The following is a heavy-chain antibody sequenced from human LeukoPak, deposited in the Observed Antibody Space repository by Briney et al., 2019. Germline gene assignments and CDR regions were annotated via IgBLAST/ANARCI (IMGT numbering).Heavy chain of an antibody. CDR1: GFTFSSYG. Sequence: PGGSLRLSCAASGFTFSSYGMHWVRQAPGKGLEWVAVISYDGSNKYYADSVKGRFTISRDNSKNTLYLQMNSLRAEDTAVYYCAKDDSTGAFDICGQGTMVTVSS. D-gene: IGHD3-22*01. CDR3: AKDDSTGAFDI. V-gene: IGHV3-30*18. CDR2: ISYDGSNK. J-gene: IGHJ3*02.